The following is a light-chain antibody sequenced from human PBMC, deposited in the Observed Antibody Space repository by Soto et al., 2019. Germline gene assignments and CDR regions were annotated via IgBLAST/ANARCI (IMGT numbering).Light chain of an antibody. V-gene: IGKV1-33*01. CDR1: QNISNY. CDR2: DAS. Sequence: DIQMTQSPSSLSASVGDRATITCQASQNISNYLNWYQQKPGKATKLLIYDASNLETGVPSRFSGSGSGTDFTFTISSLQSEDIAKYYCQHYYQPSFFGQGTKLDIK. J-gene: IGKJ2*01. CDR3: QHYYQPSF.